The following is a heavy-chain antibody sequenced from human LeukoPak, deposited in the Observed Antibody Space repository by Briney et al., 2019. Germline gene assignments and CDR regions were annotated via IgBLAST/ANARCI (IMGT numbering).Heavy chain of an antibody. J-gene: IGHJ5*02. V-gene: IGHV4-34*01. CDR3: AARGYYNWFDP. CDR2: NNHGGST. Sequence: SETLSLTCAVYGGSFSDYYWTWIRQPPGRGLEWIGENNHGGSTNYNPSLTSRINISVDTSKDHFSLKLSSVTAADTAVYYCAARGYYNWFDPWGQGTLVTVSS. CDR1: GGSFSDYY. D-gene: IGHD1-26*01.